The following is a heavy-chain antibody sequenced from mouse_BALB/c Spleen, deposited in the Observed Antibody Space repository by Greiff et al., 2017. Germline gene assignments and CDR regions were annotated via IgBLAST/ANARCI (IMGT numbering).Heavy chain of an antibody. CDR3: ARGDYGSRRGYFDV. V-gene: IGHV1-7*01. CDR2: INPSTGYT. D-gene: IGHD1-1*01. Sequence: QVQLQQSGAELAKPGASVKMSCKASGYTFTSYWMHWVKQRPGQGLEWIGYINPSTGYTEYNQKFKDKATLTADKSSSTAYMQLSSLTSEDSAVYYCARGDYGSRRGYFDVWGAGTTVTVSS. CDR1: GYTFTSYW. J-gene: IGHJ1*01.